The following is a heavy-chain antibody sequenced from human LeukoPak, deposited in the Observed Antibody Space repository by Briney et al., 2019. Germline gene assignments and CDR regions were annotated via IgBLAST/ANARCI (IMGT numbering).Heavy chain of an antibody. CDR3: AVDNYGFDY. CDR2: INHSGST. J-gene: IGHJ4*02. Sequence: SETLSLTCAVYGGSFSGYYWSWVRQPPGKGLEWIGEINHSGSTNYNPSLKSRVTISVDTSKNQFSLKLSSVTAADTAVYYCAVDNYGFDYWGQGTLVTVSS. CDR1: GGSFSGYY. D-gene: IGHD4-17*01. V-gene: IGHV4-34*01.